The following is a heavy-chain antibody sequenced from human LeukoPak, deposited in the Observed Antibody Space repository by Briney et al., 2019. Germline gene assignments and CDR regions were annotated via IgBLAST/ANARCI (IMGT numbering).Heavy chain of an antibody. D-gene: IGHD3-10*01. J-gene: IGHJ5*02. CDR1: GGSISSGDYY. CDR3: ARVVPYDALWFDP. Sequence: KPSETLSLTCTVSGGSISSGDYYWSWIRQPPGKGLEWIGYIYYSGSTYYNPSLKSRVTISVDTSKNQFSLKLSSVTAADTAVYYCARVVPYDALWFDPWGQGTLVTVSS. CDR2: IYYSGST. V-gene: IGHV4-30-4*01.